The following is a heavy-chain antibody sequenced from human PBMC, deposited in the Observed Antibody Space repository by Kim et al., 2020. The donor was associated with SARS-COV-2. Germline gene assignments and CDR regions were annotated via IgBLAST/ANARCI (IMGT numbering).Heavy chain of an antibody. D-gene: IGHD1-26*01. CDR2: ISSSSSYI. J-gene: IGHJ4*02. V-gene: IGHV3-21*01. Sequence: GGSLRLSCAASGFTFSSYSMNWVRQAPGKGLEWVSSISSSSSYIYYADSVKGRFTISRDNAKNSLYLQMNSLRAEDTAVYYCARAEWELPGDDYWGQGTLVTVSS. CDR3: ARAEWELPGDDY. CDR1: GFTFSSYS.